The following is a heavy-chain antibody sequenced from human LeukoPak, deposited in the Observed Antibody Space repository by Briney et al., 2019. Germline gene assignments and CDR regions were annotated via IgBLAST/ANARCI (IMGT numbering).Heavy chain of an antibody. D-gene: IGHD6-25*01. Sequence: PGGSLRLSCAASGFTFSTYGMHWVRQAPGKGLEWGAVIWPNVSNKYHADSVKGRFTISRDNSKSTRFLQMSSLAAEDTAVYYCVGELLTAAGTIGAFDIWGRGTMVTVSS. CDR2: IWPNVSNK. V-gene: IGHV3-33*01. J-gene: IGHJ3*02. CDR1: GFTFSTYG. CDR3: VGELLTAAGTIGAFDI.